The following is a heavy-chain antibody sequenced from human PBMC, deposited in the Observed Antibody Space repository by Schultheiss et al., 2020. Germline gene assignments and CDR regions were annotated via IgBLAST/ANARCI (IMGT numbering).Heavy chain of an antibody. V-gene: IGHV3-33*01. Sequence: GESLKISCAASGFTFSSYGMHWVRQAPGKGLEWVAVIWYDGSNKYYADSVKGRFTISRDNSKNTLYLQMNSLRAEDTAVYYCARTAPYSSGWYGMDVWGQGTTVTVSS. CDR2: IWYDGSNK. D-gene: IGHD6-19*01. CDR1: GFTFSSYG. J-gene: IGHJ6*02. CDR3: ARTAPYSSGWYGMDV.